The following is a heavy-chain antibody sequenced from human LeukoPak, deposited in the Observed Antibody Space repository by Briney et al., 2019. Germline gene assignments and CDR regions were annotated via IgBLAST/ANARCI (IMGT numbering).Heavy chain of an antibody. V-gene: IGHV6-1*01. J-gene: IGHJ4*02. CDR3: ARDGPYIPGSLTSFDC. D-gene: IGHD2-2*01. Sequence: SQTLSLTCAISGDSVSSSSANWNWIRQSPSRGLEWLGRTYYRSKWYNDYAVSVRSRITINPDTSNNQFSLHLNSVTPEDTAVYYCARDGPYIPGSLTSFDCWGQGTLVTVSS. CDR1: GDSVSSSSAN. CDR2: TYYRSKWYN.